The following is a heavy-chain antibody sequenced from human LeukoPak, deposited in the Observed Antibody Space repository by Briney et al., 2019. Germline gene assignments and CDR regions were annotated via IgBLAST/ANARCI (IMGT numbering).Heavy chain of an antibody. D-gene: IGHD2-2*01. V-gene: IGHV3-20*04. CDR1: GFTFDDYG. CDR3: ARTGSTSYLYYYYYYMDV. CDR2: INWNGGST. J-gene: IGHJ6*03. Sequence: GGSLRLSCAASGFTFDDYGMSWVRQAPGKGLEWVSGINWNGGSTGYADSVKGRFTISRDNAKNSLYLQMNGLRAEDTALYYCARTGSTSYLYYYYYYMDVWGKGTTVTVSS.